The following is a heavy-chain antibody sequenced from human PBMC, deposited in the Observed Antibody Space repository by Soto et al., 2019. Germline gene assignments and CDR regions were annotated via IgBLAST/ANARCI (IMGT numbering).Heavy chain of an antibody. CDR2: INHSGST. J-gene: IGHJ4*02. D-gene: IGHD2-2*01. CDR1: GGSFSGYY. V-gene: IGHV4-34*01. CDR3: ARGPPSIVVVPAATTSLDY. Sequence: QVQLQQWGAGLLKPSETLSLTCAVYGGSFSGYYWSWIRQPPGKGLEWIGEINHSGSTNYNPSLKRRVTTSVDTSKNQLSLKLSSVTAADTAVYYCARGPPSIVVVPAATTSLDYWGQGTLVTVSS.